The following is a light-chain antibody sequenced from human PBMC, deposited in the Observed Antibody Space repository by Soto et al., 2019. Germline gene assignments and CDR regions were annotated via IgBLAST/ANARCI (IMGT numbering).Light chain of an antibody. V-gene: IGKV1-39*01. J-gene: IGKJ2*01. Sequence: DIQMTQSPSSLSSSVGDRVTLTCRASHTIATYLTWYQQKAGKVPEVLIYGASTLHVGVPSRFTGSGHGTDFTLTIDNVQTEDFGTYYWRQFYYHAHTFGQGIKLEVK. CDR1: HTIATY. CDR3: RQFYYHAHT. CDR2: GAS.